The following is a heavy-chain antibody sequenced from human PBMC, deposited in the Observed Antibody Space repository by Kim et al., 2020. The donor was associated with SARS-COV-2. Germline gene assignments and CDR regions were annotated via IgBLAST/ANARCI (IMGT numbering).Heavy chain of an antibody. Sequence: GGSLRLSCAASGFTFSDYYMSWIRQAPGKGLEWVSYISSSGSTIYYADSVKGRFTISRDNAKNSLYLQMNSLRAEDTAVYYCARGNFDWLFLTYYGMDVWGQGTTVTVSS. CDR3: ARGNFDWLFLTYYGMDV. D-gene: IGHD3-9*01. CDR1: GFTFSDYY. J-gene: IGHJ6*02. V-gene: IGHV3-11*01. CDR2: ISSSGSTI.